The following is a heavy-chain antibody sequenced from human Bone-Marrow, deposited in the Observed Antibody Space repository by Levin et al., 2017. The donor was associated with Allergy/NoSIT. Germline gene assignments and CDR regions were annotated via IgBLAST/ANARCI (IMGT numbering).Heavy chain of an antibody. CDR2: ISGSGGTT. CDR1: GFTFSNYA. V-gene: IGHV3-23*01. J-gene: IGHJ2*01. Sequence: ASVKVSCAASGFTFSNYAMSWVRQAPGEGLEWVSSISGSGGTTYYVASVRGRFIISRDNSKNTLYLQMSSLRAEDTALYYCAKQSPAQYTSGWPWYFDVWGRGTLVPVSS. CDR3: AKQSPAQYTSGWPWYFDV. D-gene: IGHD6-19*01.